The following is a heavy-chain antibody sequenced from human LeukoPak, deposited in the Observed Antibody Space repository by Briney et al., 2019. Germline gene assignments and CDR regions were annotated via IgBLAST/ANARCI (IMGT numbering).Heavy chain of an antibody. D-gene: IGHD2-2*01. Sequence: GGSLRLSCAASGFTFSSYGMHWVRQAPGKGLEWVAFIRYDGSNKYYADSVKGRFTISRDNSKNTLYLQMDSLRAEDTAVYYCAILKAVVPAAEIDYWGQGTLVPVSS. CDR3: AILKAVVPAAEIDY. CDR1: GFTFSSYG. J-gene: IGHJ4*02. CDR2: IRYDGSNK. V-gene: IGHV3-30*02.